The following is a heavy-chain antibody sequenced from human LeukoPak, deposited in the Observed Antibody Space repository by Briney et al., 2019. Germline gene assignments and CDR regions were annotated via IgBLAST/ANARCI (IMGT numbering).Heavy chain of an antibody. V-gene: IGHV4-61*09. J-gene: IGHJ4*02. CDR1: GGSISSDYFR. CDR2: IYSSETT. Sequence: MPSETLSLTCSVSGGSISSDYFRWNWIRQPAGKGLEWIGHIYSSETTNYNPSLKSRVTISGDTSKNQFSLKLSSVTAADTAVYYCARQGPLLWFGELLWDFDYWGQGTLVTVSS. CDR3: ARQGPLLWFGELLWDFDY. D-gene: IGHD3-10*01.